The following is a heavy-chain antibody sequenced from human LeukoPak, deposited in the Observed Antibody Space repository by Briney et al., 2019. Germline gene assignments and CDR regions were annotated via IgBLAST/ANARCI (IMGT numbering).Heavy chain of an antibody. D-gene: IGHD1-26*01. CDR1: GFTFSNYW. V-gene: IGHV3-7*01. J-gene: IGHJ3*02. CDR3: ARLHSGSYYGDAFDI. Sequence: GGSLRLSCVGSGFTFSNYWLSWVRQTPGKGLEWVANIKQDASGKYYVDSVKGRFTISRDNAKNSLYLQMNTLRAEDTAVYYCARLHSGSYYGDAFDIWGQGTMVTVSS. CDR2: IKQDASGK.